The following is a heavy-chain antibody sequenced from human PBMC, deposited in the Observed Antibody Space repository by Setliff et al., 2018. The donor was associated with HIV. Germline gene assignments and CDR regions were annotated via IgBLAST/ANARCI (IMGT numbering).Heavy chain of an antibody. CDR1: GFTFDDYT. J-gene: IGHJ4*02. V-gene: IGHV3-9*01. Sequence: PGGSLRLSCAASGFTFDDYTMTWVRQTPGKGLEWVSSISWNRGTIGYADSVKGRFTISRDDAKNSLYLQMNSLRPEDSALYYCAKGLRPYKAPPDFWGQGTLVTVSS. CDR2: ISWNRGTI. CDR3: AKGLRPYKAPPDF. D-gene: IGHD1-1*01.